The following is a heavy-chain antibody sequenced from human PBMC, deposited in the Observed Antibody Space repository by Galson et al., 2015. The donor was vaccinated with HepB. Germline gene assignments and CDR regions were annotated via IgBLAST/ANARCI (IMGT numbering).Heavy chain of an antibody. CDR2: INPSGGST. CDR1: GYTFTSYY. CDR3: ARDSTGTGLEDAFDI. V-gene: IGHV1-46*01. J-gene: IGHJ3*02. D-gene: IGHD1-1*01. Sequence: SVKVSCKASGYTFTSYYMHWVRQAPGQGLEWMGIINPSGGSTSYAQKFQGRVTMTRDTSTSTVYMELSSLRSEDTAVYYCARDSTGTGLEDAFDIWGQGTMVTVSS.